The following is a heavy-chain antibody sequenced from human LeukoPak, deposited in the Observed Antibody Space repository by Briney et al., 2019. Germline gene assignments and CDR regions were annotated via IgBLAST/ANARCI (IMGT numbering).Heavy chain of an antibody. CDR2: ISGSGGST. Sequence: GGSLRLSCAASGFTFSSYAMSWVRQAPGKGLEWVSAISGSGGSTYYADSVKGRSTISRDNSKNTLYLQMNSLRAEDTAVYYYAKSLDIVVVPAAYKGDAFDIWGQGTMVTVSS. CDR1: GFTFSSYA. V-gene: IGHV3-23*01. D-gene: IGHD2-2*03. CDR3: AKSLDIVVVPAAYKGDAFDI. J-gene: IGHJ3*02.